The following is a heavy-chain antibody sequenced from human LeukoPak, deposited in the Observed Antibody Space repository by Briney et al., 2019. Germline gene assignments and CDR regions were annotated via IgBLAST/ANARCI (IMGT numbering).Heavy chain of an antibody. CDR3: ASDDYYDSSGYHNWFDP. D-gene: IGHD3-22*01. CDR1: GGTFSSYA. J-gene: IGHJ5*02. Sequence: SVKVSCKASGGTFSSYAISWVRQAPGQGLEWMGGIIPIFGTANYAQKFQGRVTITTDESTSTAYMELSSLRSEDTAVYYCASDDYYDSSGYHNWFDPWGQGTLVTVSS. CDR2: IIPIFGTA. V-gene: IGHV1-69*05.